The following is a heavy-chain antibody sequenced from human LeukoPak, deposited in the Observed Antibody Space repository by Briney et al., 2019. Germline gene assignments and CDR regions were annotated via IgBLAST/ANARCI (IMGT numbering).Heavy chain of an antibody. V-gene: IGHV4-34*01. CDR1: GGSFSGYY. Sequence: SETLSLTCAVYGGSFSGYYWSWLRQPPGKGLEWIGEINHSGSTNYNPSLKSRVTISVDTSKNQFSLKLSSVTAADTAVYYCAREWADYYGSGSYYNDWGQGTLVTVSS. CDR2: INHSGST. J-gene: IGHJ4*02. CDR3: AREWADYYGSGSYYND. D-gene: IGHD3-10*01.